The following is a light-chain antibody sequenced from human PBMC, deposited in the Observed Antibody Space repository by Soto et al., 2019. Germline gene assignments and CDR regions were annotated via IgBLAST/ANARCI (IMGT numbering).Light chain of an antibody. J-gene: IGKJ1*01. Sequence: DIQMTQSPSTLSGSVGDRVTITCRASQTISSWLAWYQQKPGKAPKLLIYKASTLKSGVPSRFSGSGSGTEFTLTISSLQPDGFATYYCQHYNSYSEAFGQGTTVDIK. CDR1: QTISSW. V-gene: IGKV1-5*03. CDR3: QHYNSYSEA. CDR2: KAS.